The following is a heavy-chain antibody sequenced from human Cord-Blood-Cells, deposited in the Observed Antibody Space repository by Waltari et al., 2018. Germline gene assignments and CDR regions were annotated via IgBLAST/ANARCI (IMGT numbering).Heavy chain of an antibody. CDR1: GGSISSSNW. V-gene: IGHV4-4*02. Sequence: QVQLQESGPGLVKPSGTLSLTCAVSGGSISSSNWWSWVRQPPGKGLEWIGEIYPSVSTNYNPSLKSRVTISVDKSKNQFSLKLSAVTAADTAVYYCARDLGSSGSGSYYNYWGQGTLVTVSS. CDR3: ARDLGSSGSGSYYNY. CDR2: IYPSVST. J-gene: IGHJ4*02. D-gene: IGHD3-10*01.